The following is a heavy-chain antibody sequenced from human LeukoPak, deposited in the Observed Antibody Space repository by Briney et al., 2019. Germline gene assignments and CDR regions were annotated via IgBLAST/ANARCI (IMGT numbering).Heavy chain of an antibody. CDR2: INGIGTSL. CDR1: GFSFDFSGYA. J-gene: IGHJ4*02. CDR3: ARDSQRPFDY. V-gene: IGHV3-23*01. D-gene: IGHD6-6*01. Sequence: KPGGSLRLSCAASGFSFDFSGYAMSWVRQAPGKGLEWVSGINGIGTSLYYADSVKGRFTISRDNAKNSLYLQMNSLRAEDTAVYYCARDSQRPFDYWGQGTLVTVSS.